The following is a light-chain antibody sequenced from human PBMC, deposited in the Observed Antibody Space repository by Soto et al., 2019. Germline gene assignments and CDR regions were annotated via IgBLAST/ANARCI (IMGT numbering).Light chain of an antibody. CDR3: QQRSNWIT. CDR2: DAS. J-gene: IGKJ5*01. CDR1: QSISIY. V-gene: IGKV3-11*01. Sequence: EIVLTQSPATLSLSPGERATLSCRASQSISIYVAWYQQKPGQAPRLLIYDASNRATGIPDRFSGSGSGTDFTLSISSLEPEDFAVYCCQQRSNWITFGQGTRLEIK.